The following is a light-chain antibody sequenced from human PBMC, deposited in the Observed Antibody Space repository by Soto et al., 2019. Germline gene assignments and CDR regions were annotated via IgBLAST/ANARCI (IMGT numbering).Light chain of an antibody. CDR3: SSYTTTTAWV. CDR2: EVS. Sequence: QSVLTQPASVSGSPGQSITISCTGTSSDIGHYDYVSWYQQHPGKAPKLMIYEVSNRPSGVSDRFSGSKSGNTASLTISGLQAEDEADYHCSSYTTTTAWVFGGGTKLTVL. V-gene: IGLV2-14*01. J-gene: IGLJ3*02. CDR1: SSDIGHYDY.